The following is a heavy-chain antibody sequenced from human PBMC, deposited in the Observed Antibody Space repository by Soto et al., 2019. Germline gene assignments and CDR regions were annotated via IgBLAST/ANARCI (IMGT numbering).Heavy chain of an antibody. Sequence: ASVKVSCKASGYTFTGYHMHWVRQAPGQGLEWMGWINPNSGGTNYAQKFQGWVTMTRDTSISTAYMELSRLRSDDTAVYYCARGGSSSPYYFDYWGQGTLVTVSS. D-gene: IGHD6-6*01. V-gene: IGHV1-2*04. CDR3: ARGGSSSPYYFDY. CDR2: INPNSGGT. CDR1: GYTFTGYH. J-gene: IGHJ4*02.